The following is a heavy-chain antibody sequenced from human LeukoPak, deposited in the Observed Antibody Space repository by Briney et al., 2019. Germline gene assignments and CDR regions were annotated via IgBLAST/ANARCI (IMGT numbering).Heavy chain of an antibody. CDR2: IIPIFGTA. CDR3: ARVAGSGSYYSDY. V-gene: IGHV1-69*06. J-gene: IGHJ4*02. Sequence: ASVKVSCKASGGTFSSYAISWVRQAPGQGLEWMGGIIPIFGTANHAQKFQGRVTITADKSTSTAYMELSSLRSEDTAVYYCARVAGSGSYYSDYWGQGTLVTVSS. D-gene: IGHD3-10*01. CDR1: GGTFSSYA.